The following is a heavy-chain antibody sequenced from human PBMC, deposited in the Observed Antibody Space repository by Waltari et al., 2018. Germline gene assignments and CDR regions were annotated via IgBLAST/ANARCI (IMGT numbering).Heavy chain of an antibody. Sequence: QVQLQESGPGLVKPSGTLSLTCAVSGGSISSGNVYWTWIRQPAGKGLEWGGHIFTSGSTTYNPSLKVRVPVSLDTAENQFSLRLSSVTATDTAVYYCARDEARYYDIMTGGGYYGLGVWGQGTTVTVSS. D-gene: IGHD3-9*01. J-gene: IGHJ6*02. V-gene: IGHV4-61*02. CDR3: ARDEARYYDIMTGGGYYGLGV. CDR1: GGSISSGNVY. CDR2: IFTSGST.